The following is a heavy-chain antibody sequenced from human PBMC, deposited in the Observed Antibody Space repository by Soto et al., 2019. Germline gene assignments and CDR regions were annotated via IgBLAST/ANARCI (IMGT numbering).Heavy chain of an antibody. V-gene: IGHV1-69*13. J-gene: IGHJ6*02. Sequence: SVKISCKASGGTFGSYAITWVRRAPGQGLEWLGGIIPILNSPAYAQKFQARVVITADEITNTAYMELNSLRFDDTAVYYCAREAPYCTSATCPKLYDMDVWGQGTTVTVSS. CDR1: GGTFGSYA. CDR2: IIPILNSP. D-gene: IGHD2-2*01. CDR3: AREAPYCTSATCPKLYDMDV.